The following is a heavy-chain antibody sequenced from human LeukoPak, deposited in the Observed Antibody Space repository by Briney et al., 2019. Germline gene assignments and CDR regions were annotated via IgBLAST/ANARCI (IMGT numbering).Heavy chain of an antibody. CDR1: GGSFSGYY. J-gene: IGHJ3*02. CDR3: AITAPYYYDSSGYYKDHAFDI. CDR2: ISHSGST. Sequence: SSETLSLTCAVYGGSFSGYYWSWIRQPPGKGLEWIGEISHSGSTNYNPSLKSRVTMSVDTSKNQFSLKLSSVTAADTAVYYCAITAPYYYDSSGYYKDHAFDIWGQGTMVTVSS. D-gene: IGHD3-22*01. V-gene: IGHV4-34*01.